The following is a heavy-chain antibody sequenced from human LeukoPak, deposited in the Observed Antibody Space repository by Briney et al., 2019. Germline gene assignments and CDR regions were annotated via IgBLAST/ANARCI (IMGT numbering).Heavy chain of an antibody. Sequence: PGGSLRLSCAASGFTISSYAMSWVRQAPGKGLEWVSAISGSGGSTYYADSVKGRFTISRDNSKNTLYLQMNSLRAEDTAVYYCAKDPVGSSSSQRLGYWGQGTLVTVSS. CDR1: GFTISSYA. CDR3: AKDPVGSSSSQRLGY. J-gene: IGHJ4*02. V-gene: IGHV3-23*01. D-gene: IGHD6-6*01. CDR2: ISGSGGST.